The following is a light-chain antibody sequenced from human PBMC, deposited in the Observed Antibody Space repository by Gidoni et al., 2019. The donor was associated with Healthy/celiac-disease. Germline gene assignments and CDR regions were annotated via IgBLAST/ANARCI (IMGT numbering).Light chain of an antibody. V-gene: IGKV4-1*01. CDR2: WAS. Sequence: DIVMTQSPDSLAVSLGERDTINCKSSQSVLYSSNNKNYLAWYPQKPGQPPKLLIYWASTRESGVPDRFSGSGTGTDFTLTISSLQAEDVAVYYCQQYYSTPPTFGGGTKVEIK. CDR1: QSVLYSSNNKNY. CDR3: QQYYSTPPT. J-gene: IGKJ4*01.